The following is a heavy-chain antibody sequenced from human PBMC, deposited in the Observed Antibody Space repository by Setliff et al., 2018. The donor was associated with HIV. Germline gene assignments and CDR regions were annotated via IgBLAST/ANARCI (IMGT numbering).Heavy chain of an antibody. J-gene: IGHJ4*02. CDR2: IRYTGSNK. CDR1: GFTFSSYA. D-gene: IGHD3-22*01. V-gene: IGHV3-30*02. CDR3: ATIVESSGYHGGNYFDF. Sequence: LRLSCAASGFTFSSYAMSWVRQAPGKGLEWVAFIRYTGSNKYYADSVKGRFTISRDNSKNTLYLQMNSLRAEDTAVYYCATIVESSGYHGGNYFDFWGRGSLVTVSS.